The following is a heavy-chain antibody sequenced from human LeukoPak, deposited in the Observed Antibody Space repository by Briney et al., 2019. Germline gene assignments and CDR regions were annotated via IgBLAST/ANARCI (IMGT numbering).Heavy chain of an antibody. D-gene: IGHD1-26*01. CDR1: GYTFTSYG. J-gene: IGHJ4*02. Sequence: ASVKVSCKASGYTFTSYGISWVRQAPGQGLEWMGWISAYNGNTNYAQKLQGRVTMTTDTSTSTAYMELRRLRSDDTAVYYCARGAPYSGCYRPLTLIDYWGQGTLVTVSS. CDR2: ISAYNGNT. CDR3: ARGAPYSGCYRPLTLIDY. V-gene: IGHV1-18*01.